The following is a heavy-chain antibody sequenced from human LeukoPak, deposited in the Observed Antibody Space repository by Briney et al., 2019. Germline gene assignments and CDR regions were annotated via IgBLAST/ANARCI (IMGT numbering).Heavy chain of an antibody. Sequence: SETLSLTCAVYGGSFSGYYWSWIRQPPGKGLEWIGEINHSGSTNYNPSLKSRVTISVDTSKNQFSLKLSFVTAADTAVYYCARDLRPWGQGTLVTVSS. CDR3: ARDLRP. CDR2: INHSGST. V-gene: IGHV4-34*01. D-gene: IGHD4-17*01. J-gene: IGHJ5*02. CDR1: GGSFSGYY.